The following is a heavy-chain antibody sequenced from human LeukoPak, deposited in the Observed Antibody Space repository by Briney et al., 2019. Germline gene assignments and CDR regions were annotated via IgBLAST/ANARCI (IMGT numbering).Heavy chain of an antibody. Sequence: GGSLRLSCTASGFTFGDYAMSWVRQAPGKGLEWVGFIRSKAYGGTTEYAASVKGRFTISRDDSKSIAYLQMNSLKTEDTAVYYCTREEVAGHFDYWGQGTLVTVSS. CDR3: TREEVAGHFDY. V-gene: IGHV3-49*04. CDR1: GFTFGDYA. D-gene: IGHD6-19*01. CDR2: IRSKAYGGTT. J-gene: IGHJ4*02.